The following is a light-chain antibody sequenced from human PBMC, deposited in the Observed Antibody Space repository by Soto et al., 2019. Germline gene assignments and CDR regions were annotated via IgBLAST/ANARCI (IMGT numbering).Light chain of an antibody. CDR2: DAS. J-gene: IGKJ1*01. CDR3: QQYGRSPLT. Sequence: EIVLTQSPGTLSLSPGERATLSCRASQSSSSYLAWNQQKPGQAPRLLIYDASSRATGIPDRFSGSASGTDFTLTISGLEPEDFAVYYCQQYGRSPLTFGQGTKVEIK. V-gene: IGKV3-20*01. CDR1: QSSSSY.